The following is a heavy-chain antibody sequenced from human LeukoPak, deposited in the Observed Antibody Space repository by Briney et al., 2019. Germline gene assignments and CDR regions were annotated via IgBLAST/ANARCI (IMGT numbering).Heavy chain of an antibody. CDR3: ARDLAGSIDY. CDR1: GFTFSGFL. J-gene: IGHJ4*02. Sequence: GSLRLSCAASGFTFSGFLMHWVRQAPGKGLVWVSLISNDGRTTRYADSVKGRFTISRDNAKNTLYLEMNSLRAEDTAVYYCARDLAGSIDYWGQGTLVTVSS. CDR2: ISNDGRTT. D-gene: IGHD6-19*01. V-gene: IGHV3-74*01.